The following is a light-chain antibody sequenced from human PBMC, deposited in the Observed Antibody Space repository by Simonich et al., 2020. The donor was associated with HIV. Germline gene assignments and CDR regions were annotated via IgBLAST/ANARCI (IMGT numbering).Light chain of an antibody. J-gene: IGKJ1*01. CDR1: QSVLFNSNNKNY. CDR2: WAS. CDR3: QQYYTAPRT. Sequence: DIVMTQSPDSLAVSLGERATINCKSSQSVLFNSNNKNYLAWFQQKPGQPPNLLIYWASPRESGVPDRFSGSGSGTNFTLTISSLQAEDVALYYCQQYYTAPRTFGQGTKVEIK. V-gene: IGKV4-1*01.